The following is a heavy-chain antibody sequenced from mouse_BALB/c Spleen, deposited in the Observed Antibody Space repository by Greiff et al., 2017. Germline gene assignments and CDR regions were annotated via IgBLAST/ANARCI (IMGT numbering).Heavy chain of an antibody. J-gene: IGHJ4*01. CDR3: ARVFYYGNYDYYAMDY. CDR1: GFSLTGYG. V-gene: IGHV2-6-7*01. D-gene: IGHD2-1*01. Sequence: VMLVESGPGLVAPSQSLSITCTVSGFSLTGYGVNWVRQPPGKGLEWLGMIWGDGSTDYNSALKSRLSISKDNSKSQVFLKMNSLQTDDTARYYCARVFYYGNYDYYAMDYWGQGTSVTVSS. CDR2: IWGDGST.